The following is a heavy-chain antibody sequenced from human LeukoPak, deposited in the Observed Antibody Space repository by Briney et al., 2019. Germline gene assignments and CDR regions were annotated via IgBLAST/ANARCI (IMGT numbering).Heavy chain of an antibody. D-gene: IGHD2-2*01. CDR3: VRVALKYCSSTSCYAGDY. CDR2: ISSSSSYI. V-gene: IGHV3-21*01. Sequence: GGSLRLSCAASGFTFSSYSMNWVRQAPGKGQEWVSSISSSSSYIYYADSVKGRFTISRDNAKNSLYLQMNSLRAEDTAVYYCVRVALKYCSSTSCYAGDYWGQGTLVTVSS. J-gene: IGHJ4*02. CDR1: GFTFSSYS.